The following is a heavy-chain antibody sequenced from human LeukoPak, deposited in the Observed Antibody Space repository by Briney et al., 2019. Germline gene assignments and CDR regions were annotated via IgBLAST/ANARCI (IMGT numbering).Heavy chain of an antibody. J-gene: IGHJ6*03. Sequence: GGSLRLSCAASGFTFSSYAMSWVCQAPGKGLEWVSAISGSGGSTYYADSVKGRFTISRDNSKNTPYLQMNSLRAEDTAVYYCAKDPGGRYYYYMDVWGKGTTVTVSS. CDR2: ISGSGGST. CDR3: AKDPGGRYYYYMDV. D-gene: IGHD4-23*01. V-gene: IGHV3-23*01. CDR1: GFTFSSYA.